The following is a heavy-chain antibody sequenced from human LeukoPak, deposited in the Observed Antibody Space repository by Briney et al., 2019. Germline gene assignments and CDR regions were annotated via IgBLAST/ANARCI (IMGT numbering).Heavy chain of an antibody. CDR3: AKVACSSTSCYKARGAFDI. CDR1: GFSFSSYG. V-gene: IGHV3-30*18. CDR2: ISYDGSNK. D-gene: IGHD2-2*02. Sequence: GGSLRLSCAASGFSFSSYGMHWVRQAPGKGLEWVAVISYDGSNKYYADSVKGRFTISRDNSKNTLYLQMNSLRAEDTAVYYCAKVACSSTSCYKARGAFDIWGQGTMVTVSS. J-gene: IGHJ3*02.